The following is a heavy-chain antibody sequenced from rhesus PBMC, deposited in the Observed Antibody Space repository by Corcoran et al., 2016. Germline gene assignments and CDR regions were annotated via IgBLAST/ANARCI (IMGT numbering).Heavy chain of an antibody. CDR1: GGSISSSY. Sequence: QLQLQESGPGLVKPSETLSVTCAVSGGSISSSYWSWIRQAPGKGLEWIGYIYGSGRSTNYNPSLKRRVTLSVGTSKSQLSLKLSSVTTADTAVYYCARLYGNYWYFDLWGPRTPITISS. CDR2: IYGSGRST. V-gene: IGHV4-169*01. CDR3: ARLYGNYWYFDL. J-gene: IGHJ2*01. D-gene: IGHD4-35*01.